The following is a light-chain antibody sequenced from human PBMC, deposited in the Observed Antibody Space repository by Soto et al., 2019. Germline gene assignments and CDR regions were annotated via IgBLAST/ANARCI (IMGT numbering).Light chain of an antibody. V-gene: IGLV2-14*01. Sequence: QSALTQPASVSGSPGQSTTISCTGTNSDIGGYNYVSWYQQLPGEAPKLIIYDVSDRPSGVSTRFSGSKSGNTASLTISGLQAEDEGDYYCSSFTSRHTYVFGTGTKVTVL. CDR3: SSFTSRHTYV. CDR1: NSDIGGYNY. CDR2: DVS. J-gene: IGLJ1*01.